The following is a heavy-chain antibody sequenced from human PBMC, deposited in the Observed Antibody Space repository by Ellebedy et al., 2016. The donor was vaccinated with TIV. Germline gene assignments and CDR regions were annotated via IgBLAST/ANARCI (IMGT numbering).Heavy chain of an antibody. CDR1: GYTFTGYY. Sequence: AASVKVSCKASGYTFTGYYIHWVRHAPGQGLEWMGLITPNSGGTNYVQKFQGWVTMTRDTSINAAYMELSRLRSDDTAMYYCATMTYRYYYGMDVWGQGTAVTVSS. CDR2: ITPNSGGT. V-gene: IGHV1-2*04. J-gene: IGHJ6*02. CDR3: ATMTYRYYYGMDV. D-gene: IGHD2-21*02.